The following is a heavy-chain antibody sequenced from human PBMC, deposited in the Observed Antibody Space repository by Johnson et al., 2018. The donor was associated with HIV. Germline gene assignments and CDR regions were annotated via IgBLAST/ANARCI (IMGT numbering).Heavy chain of an antibody. J-gene: IGHJ3*02. Sequence: VQLVESGGGLVQPGRSLRLSCAASGFTFDEYAMHWVRQAPGKGLEWVSGISWNSGSIGYGDSVKGRFTISRDNAKNSLYLQMNSLRAEDTALYYCAKEGAYYYDSSGSDAFDIWGQGTMVTVSS. V-gene: IGHV3-9*01. CDR3: AKEGAYYYDSSGSDAFDI. CDR2: ISWNSGSI. D-gene: IGHD3-22*01. CDR1: GFTFDEYA.